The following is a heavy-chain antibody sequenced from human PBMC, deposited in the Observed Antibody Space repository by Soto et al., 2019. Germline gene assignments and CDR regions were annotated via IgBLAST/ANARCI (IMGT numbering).Heavy chain of an antibody. CDR3: ASCRSGSCYNPPYAIDI. CDR2: IYPGDSDT. CDR1: GYSFTSYW. Sequence: PGESLKISCKGSGYSFTSYWIGWVRQMPGKGLEWMGIIYPGDSDTRYSPSFQGQVTISADKSISTAYLQWSSLKASDTAMYYCASCRSGSCYNPPYAIDISGQGTIVTVSS. J-gene: IGHJ3*02. V-gene: IGHV5-51*01. D-gene: IGHD2-15*01.